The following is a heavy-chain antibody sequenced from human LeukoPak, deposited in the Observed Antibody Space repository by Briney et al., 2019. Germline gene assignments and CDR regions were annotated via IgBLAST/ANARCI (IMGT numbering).Heavy chain of an antibody. Sequence: GGSLRLSCAASGFTVSSNYMSWVRQAPGKGLEWVSIIYSGDSTYYADSVKGRFTISRDNSKNTLYLQMNSLRAEDTAVYYCAKDLAGSGSYSFDYWGQGTLVTVSS. D-gene: IGHD1-26*01. V-gene: IGHV3-66*01. CDR2: IYSGDST. J-gene: IGHJ4*02. CDR1: GFTVSSNY. CDR3: AKDLAGSGSYSFDY.